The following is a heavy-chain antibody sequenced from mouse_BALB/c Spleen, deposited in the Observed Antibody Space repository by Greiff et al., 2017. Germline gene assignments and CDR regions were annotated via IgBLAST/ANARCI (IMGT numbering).Heavy chain of an antibody. D-gene: IGHD2-4*01. V-gene: IGHV1-55*01. CDR2: IYPGSGST. CDR3: ARKGAYYDYVYYAMDY. Sequence: QVQLQQPGAELVKPGPSVKLSCKASGYNFTSYWINWVKLRPGQGLEWIGDIYPGSGSTNYNEKFKSKATLTVDTSSSTAYMQLSSLASEDSALYYCARKGAYYDYVYYAMDYWGQGTSVTVSS. CDR1: GYNFTSYW. J-gene: IGHJ4*01.